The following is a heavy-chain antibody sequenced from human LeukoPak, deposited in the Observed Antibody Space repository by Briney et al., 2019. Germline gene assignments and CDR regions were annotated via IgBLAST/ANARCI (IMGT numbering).Heavy chain of an antibody. CDR2: IYTSGNT. J-gene: IGHJ4*02. CDR3: ARVSRGVFDY. CDR1: GGSISSYS. Sequence: PSETLSLTCTVSGGSISSYSWSWIRHPAGKGLEWIGRIYTSGNTTYNPSLKGRVSMYVYTSKNHLSLTMRSVTAAGTAVYYCARVSRGVFDYGGQGNLVVVSA. V-gene: IGHV4-4*07. D-gene: IGHD3-10*01.